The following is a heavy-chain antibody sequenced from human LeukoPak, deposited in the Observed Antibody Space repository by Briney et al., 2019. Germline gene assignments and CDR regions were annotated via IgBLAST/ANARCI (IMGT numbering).Heavy chain of an antibody. D-gene: IGHD6-13*01. CDR3: ARGPRIAAAGQNYYYYGMDV. CDR2: INHSGST. V-gene: IGHV4-39*07. CDR1: GGSISSSSYY. J-gene: IGHJ6*02. Sequence: SETLSLTCTVSGGSISSSSYYWGWIRQPPGTGLEWIGEINHSGSTNYNPSLKSRVTISVDTSKNQFSLKLSSVTAADTAVYYCARGPRIAAAGQNYYYYGMDVWGQGTTVTVSS.